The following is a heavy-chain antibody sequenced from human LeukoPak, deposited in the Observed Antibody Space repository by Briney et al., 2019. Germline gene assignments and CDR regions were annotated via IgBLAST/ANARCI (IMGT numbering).Heavy chain of an antibody. CDR3: VRASTTVPNLLDN. J-gene: IGHJ4*02. V-gene: IGHV3-74*03. D-gene: IGHD4-17*01. CDR2: LSGDGSST. Sequence: GGSLRLSCVASGFTFSSYWMHWVGQAPGKGLLWVSRLSGDGSSTKYADSLKGRFTISRDNAKNTLYLQMNSLRAEDTAVYFCVRASTTVPNLLDNWGQGTLVTVSS. CDR1: GFTFSSYW.